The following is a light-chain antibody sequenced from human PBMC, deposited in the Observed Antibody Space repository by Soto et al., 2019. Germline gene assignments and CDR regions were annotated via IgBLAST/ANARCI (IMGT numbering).Light chain of an antibody. CDR3: QQYTSPPLYT. Sequence: ESVLTQSPGTLSLSPGERATLSCRASQTINSRYLAWYQQKPGQAPRLLIYGASSRATGLPDRFSGSASGPDFTLTISRLEPEDFAVYYCQQYTSPPLYTFGQGTKLEIK. J-gene: IGKJ2*01. CDR2: GAS. V-gene: IGKV3-20*01. CDR1: QTINSRY.